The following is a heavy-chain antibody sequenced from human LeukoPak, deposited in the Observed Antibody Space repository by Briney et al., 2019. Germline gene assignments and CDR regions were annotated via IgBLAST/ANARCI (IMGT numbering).Heavy chain of an antibody. CDR2: IYYSGST. Sequence: SETLSLTCTVSGGSISSYYWSWIRQPPGKGLEWIGYIYYSGSTNYNPSLKSRVTISVDTSKNQFSLKLSSVTAADTAVYYCAGSNGIVGATAVWGQGTLVTVSS. D-gene: IGHD1-26*01. CDR1: GGSISSYY. CDR3: AGSNGIVGATAV. V-gene: IGHV4-59*08. J-gene: IGHJ4*02.